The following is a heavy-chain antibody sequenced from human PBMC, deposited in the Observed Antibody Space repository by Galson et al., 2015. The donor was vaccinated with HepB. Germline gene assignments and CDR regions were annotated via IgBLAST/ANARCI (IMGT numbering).Heavy chain of an antibody. V-gene: IGHV3-73*01. CDR3: TRPGYGSSWFLDYSHAMDV. CDR2: IRNRANNYAT. Sequence: SLRLSCAASGFTFSGSGIHWVRLASGKGLEWVGRIRNRANNYATAYAASVRGRFTVSRDDSKNTAYLQMNSLKTEDTAVYYCTRPGYGSSWFLDYSHAMDVWGQGTTVTVSS. CDR1: GFTFSGSG. D-gene: IGHD6-13*01. J-gene: IGHJ6*02.